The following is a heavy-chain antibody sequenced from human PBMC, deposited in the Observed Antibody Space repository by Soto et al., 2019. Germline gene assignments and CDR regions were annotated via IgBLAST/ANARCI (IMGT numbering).Heavy chain of an antibody. CDR1: RFNISNHA. V-gene: IGHV3-23*01. CDR2: ISGGGQST. CDR3: AKFGVATAGDYG. Sequence: GRSLKLSCSVSRFNISNHAMTWVRQAPGEGLEWVAVISGGGQSTHYVDSVKGRFTISRDNSKNMVFLQMNSLRIEDTALYFWAKFGVATAGDYGCGQGPVVTLSS. D-gene: IGHD3-3*01. J-gene: IGHJ4*02.